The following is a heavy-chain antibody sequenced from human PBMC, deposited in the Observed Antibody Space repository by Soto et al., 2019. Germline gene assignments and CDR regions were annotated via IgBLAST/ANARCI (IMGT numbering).Heavy chain of an antibody. CDR3: AHRVICFGELGSAFDI. CDR1: GFSLSTSGVG. CDR2: IYWDDDK. D-gene: IGHD3-10*01. V-gene: IGHV2-5*02. Sequence: QITLKESGPALVKPTQTLTLTCTFSGFSLSTSGVGVGWIRQPPGKALEWLALIYWDDDKPYSPSLKSRLTITKDTSKNQVVLTMTNMDPVDTATYYCAHRVICFGELGSAFDIWGQGTMVTVSS. J-gene: IGHJ3*02.